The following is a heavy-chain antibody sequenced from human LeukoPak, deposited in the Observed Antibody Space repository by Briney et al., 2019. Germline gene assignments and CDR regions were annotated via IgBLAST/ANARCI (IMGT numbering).Heavy chain of an antibody. CDR3: ATPISGWHSFDY. V-gene: IGHV4-39*01. Sequence: SETLSLTCIVSSVSLCGVTYYLGWVRQPAGNGLEWIGSIYYSGSAYYKPSLKSRVTISVDTSKNQFSLRLSSVTAADPAVYCCATPISGWHSFDYWGQGALVTVSS. D-gene: IGHD6-19*01. CDR1: SVSLCGVTYY. CDR2: IYYSGSA. J-gene: IGHJ4*02.